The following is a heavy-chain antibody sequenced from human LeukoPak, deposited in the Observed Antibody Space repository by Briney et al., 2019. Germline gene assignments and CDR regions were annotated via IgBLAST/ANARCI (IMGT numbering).Heavy chain of an antibody. CDR1: GLTLSSSE. CDR3: ADLGSTMIGCV. J-gene: IGHJ6*04. CDR2: ISSSGKTI. D-gene: IGHD3-10*02. V-gene: IGHV3-48*03. Sequence: GGSLRLSCAASGLTLSSSEAKWARQPPGRGLGWLSYISSSGKTINYADCVKVQFTISIDNAKNSLYLQMNSLRAEAAAVYYCADLGSTMIGCVWGKGTTVTIAS.